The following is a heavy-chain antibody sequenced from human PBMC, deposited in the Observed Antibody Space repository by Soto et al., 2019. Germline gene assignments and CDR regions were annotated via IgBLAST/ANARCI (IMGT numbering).Heavy chain of an antibody. CDR3: ARVGVRGMITFGGVIAPYYFDY. V-gene: IGHV1-18*01. J-gene: IGHJ4*02. Sequence: QVQLVQSGAEVKKPGASVKVSCKASGYTFTSYGISWVRQAPGQGLEWMGWISAYNGNTNYAQKLQGRVTMTTDTSPSTAYMELRSLRSDDTAVYYCARVGVRGMITFGGVIAPYYFDYWGQGTLVTVSS. D-gene: IGHD3-16*02. CDR1: GYTFTSYG. CDR2: ISAYNGNT.